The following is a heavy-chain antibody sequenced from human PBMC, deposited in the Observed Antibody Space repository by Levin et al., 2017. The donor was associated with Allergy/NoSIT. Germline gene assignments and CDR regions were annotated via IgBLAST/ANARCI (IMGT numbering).Heavy chain of an antibody. J-gene: IGHJ4*02. CDR1: GFTFGDYA. D-gene: IGHD3-10*01. CDR3: SRGLFKALVRGLTGDY. Sequence: SCSASGFTFGDYAVSWFRQAPGEGLEWLGFIRSKAYGGTTQYAASVKGRFTLSRDDSKTIAYLQMNSLKTDDTALYYCSRGLFKALVRGLTGDYWGQGTLVTVSS. CDR2: IRSKAYGGTT. V-gene: IGHV3-49*03.